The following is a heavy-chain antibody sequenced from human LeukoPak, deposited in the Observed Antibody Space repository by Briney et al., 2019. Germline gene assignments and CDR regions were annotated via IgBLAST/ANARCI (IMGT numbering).Heavy chain of an antibody. CDR3: ARDKGGSGYDHLDS. CDR1: VDSVSTNSAA. V-gene: IGHV6-1*01. Sequence: SQTLSLTCAISVDSVSTNSAAWHWMAQSPSRALEWRGRTYYRSKWYNDYAVSVKSRLTIHPDTSKNQFSLQLNPVTPEDTAVYYCARDKGGSGYDHLDSWGQGNLVTVSS. D-gene: IGHD5-12*01. CDR2: TYYRSKWYN. J-gene: IGHJ4*02.